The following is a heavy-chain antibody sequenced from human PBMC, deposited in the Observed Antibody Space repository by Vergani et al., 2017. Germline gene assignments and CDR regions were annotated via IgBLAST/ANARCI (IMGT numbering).Heavy chain of an antibody. CDR1: GFSLSTSGVG. CDR3: AHRVAAAGTAYFDY. V-gene: IGHV2-5*02. D-gene: IGHD6-13*01. J-gene: IGHJ4*02. Sequence: QITLKESGPTPVKPTQTLTLTCTFSGFSLSTSGVGVGWIRQPPGKALEWLALIYWDDDKRYSPSLKSRLTITKDTSKNQVVLTMTNMDPVDTATYYFAHRVAAAGTAYFDYWGQGTLVTVSS. CDR2: IYWDDDK.